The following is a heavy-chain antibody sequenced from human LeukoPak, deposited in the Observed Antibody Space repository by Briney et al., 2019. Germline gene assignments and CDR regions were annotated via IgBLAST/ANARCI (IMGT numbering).Heavy chain of an antibody. CDR2: IYYSGST. CDR1: GGSISSYY. V-gene: IGHV4-59*08. J-gene: IGHJ4*02. D-gene: IGHD2-2*01. CDR3: ASQYCSSTSCYAWFDY. Sequence: SETLSLTCTVSGGSISSYYWSRIRQPPGKGLEWIGYIYYSGSTNYNPSLKSRVTISVDTSKNQFSLKLSSVTAADTAVYYCASQYCSSTSCYAWFDYWGQGTLVTVSS.